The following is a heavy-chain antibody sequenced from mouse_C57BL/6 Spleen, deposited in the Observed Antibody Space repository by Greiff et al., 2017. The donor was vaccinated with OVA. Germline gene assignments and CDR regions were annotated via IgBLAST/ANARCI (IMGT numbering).Heavy chain of an antibody. CDR1: GYAFSSSW. D-gene: IGHD2-5*01. CDR3: ARSDYYSNYYAMDY. J-gene: IGHJ4*01. CDR2: IYPGDGDT. V-gene: IGHV1-82*01. Sequence: LVESGPELVKPGASVKISCKASGYAFSSSWMNWVKQRPGKGLEWIGRIYPGDGDTNYNGKFKGKATLTADKSSSTAYMQLSSLTSEDSAVYFCARSDYYSNYYAMDYWGQGTSVTVSS.